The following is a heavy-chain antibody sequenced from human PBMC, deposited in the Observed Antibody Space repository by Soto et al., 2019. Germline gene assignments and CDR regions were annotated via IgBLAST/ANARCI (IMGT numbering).Heavy chain of an antibody. Sequence: PXXTLSLPCAVYGGSLSGYYWRWIRQPPGKGLEWIGEINHSGSTNYNPSLKSRVTISVDTSKNQFSLKLTSVTAADTAVYYCARDLDYSDDYWGQGTLVTVSS. D-gene: IGHD4-17*01. CDR1: GGSLSGYY. V-gene: IGHV4-34*01. CDR3: ARDLDYSDDY. J-gene: IGHJ4*02. CDR2: INHSGST.